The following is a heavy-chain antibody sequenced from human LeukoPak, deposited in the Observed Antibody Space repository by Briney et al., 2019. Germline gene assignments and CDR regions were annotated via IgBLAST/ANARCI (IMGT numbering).Heavy chain of an antibody. CDR2: MNPNNGNT. V-gene: IGHV1-8*01. CDR1: GYTFTSYD. Sequence: ASVKVSCKASGYTFTSYDINWVRQATGQGLEWMGWMNPNNGNTGYAQEFQGRVTMTRNTSISTAYMELSSLRSEDTAVYYCARVSPDWFDPWGQGTLVTVSS. J-gene: IGHJ5*02. CDR3: ARVSPDWFDP.